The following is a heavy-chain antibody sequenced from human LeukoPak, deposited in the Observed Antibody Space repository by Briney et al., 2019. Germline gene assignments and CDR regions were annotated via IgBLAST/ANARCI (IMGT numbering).Heavy chain of an antibody. CDR1: GGSVSSGSYY. J-gene: IGHJ4*02. D-gene: IGHD5-12*01. V-gene: IGHV4-61*01. CDR3: ARGGYDFDY. CDR2: IYYSGST. Sequence: SETLSLTCTVSGGSVSSGSYYWSWLRQPPGTGLEWIGYIYYSGSTNYNPSLKSRVTISVDTSKNQFSLKLSSVTAADTAVYYCARGGYDFDYWGQGTLVTVSS.